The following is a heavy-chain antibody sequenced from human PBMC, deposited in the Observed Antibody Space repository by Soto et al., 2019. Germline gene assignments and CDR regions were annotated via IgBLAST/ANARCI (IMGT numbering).Heavy chain of an antibody. CDR1: GFTFSSYA. J-gene: IGHJ5*01. Sequence: EVHLLESGGGLVQPGGSLRLSCTASGFTFSSYAMTWVRQAPGRGLEGVSGITASGGRTYYADSVKGRFTISRDNSKSTLYLQVNSLRAEDTAVYYCAKDTRYGDYGRWFDSWGQGTLVTVSS. D-gene: IGHD4-17*01. CDR2: ITASGGRT. V-gene: IGHV3-23*01. CDR3: AKDTRYGDYGRWFDS.